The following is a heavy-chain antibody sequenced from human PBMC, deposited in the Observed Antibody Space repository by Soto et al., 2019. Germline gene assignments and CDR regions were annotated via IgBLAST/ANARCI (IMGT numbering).Heavy chain of an antibody. Sequence: SETLSLTCTVSGGSISSGDYYWSWIRQPPGKGLEWIGYIYYSGSTYYNPSLKSRVTISVDTSKNQFSLKLSSVTAADTAVYYCASLPYYYDSSGYLVWYFDLWGRGTLVTV. CDR3: ASLPYYYDSSGYLVWYFDL. D-gene: IGHD3-22*01. J-gene: IGHJ2*01. V-gene: IGHV4-30-4*01. CDR2: IYYSGST. CDR1: GGSISSGDYY.